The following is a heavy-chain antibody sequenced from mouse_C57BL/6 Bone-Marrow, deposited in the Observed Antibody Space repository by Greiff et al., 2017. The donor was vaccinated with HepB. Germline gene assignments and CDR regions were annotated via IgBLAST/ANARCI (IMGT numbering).Heavy chain of an antibody. D-gene: IGHD1-1*01. V-gene: IGHV5-15*01. CDR3: ARRGEYYGSSPMDD. Sequence: EVKLVESGGGLVQPGGSLKLSCAASGFTFSDYGMAWVRQAPRKGPEWVAFISNLAYSIYYADTVTGRFTIPRENAKNHLYLEMSSLRSEDTAMYYCARRGEYYGSSPMDDWGQGTSVTVSS. J-gene: IGHJ4*01. CDR2: ISNLAYSI. CDR1: GFTFSDYG.